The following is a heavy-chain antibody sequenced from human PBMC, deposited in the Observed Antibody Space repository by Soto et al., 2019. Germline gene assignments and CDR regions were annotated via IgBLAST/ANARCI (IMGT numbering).Heavy chain of an antibody. D-gene: IGHD2-15*01. CDR1: GFTFSSYS. CDR3: AREYCSGGSCYRYYYYMDV. V-gene: IGHV3-21*01. J-gene: IGHJ6*03. Sequence: EVQLVESGGGLVKPGGSLRLSCAASGFTFSSYSMNWVRQAPGKGLEWVSSISSSSYIYYADSVKGRFTISRDNAKNSLYLQMNSLRAEDTAVYYCAREYCSGGSCYRYYYYMDVWGKGTTVTVSS. CDR2: ISSSSYI.